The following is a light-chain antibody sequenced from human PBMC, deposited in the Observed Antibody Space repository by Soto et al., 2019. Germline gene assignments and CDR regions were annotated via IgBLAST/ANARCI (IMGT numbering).Light chain of an antibody. CDR3: QQRSNWPPLT. Sequence: EIVLTHSPATLSLSPGERATLSCRASQSVSSYLAWYQQKPGQAPRLLIYDASNRATGIPARFSGSGSGTDFTLTINSLEPEDFAVYYCQQRSNWPPLTFGGGTKVEIK. J-gene: IGKJ4*01. V-gene: IGKV3-11*01. CDR2: DAS. CDR1: QSVSSY.